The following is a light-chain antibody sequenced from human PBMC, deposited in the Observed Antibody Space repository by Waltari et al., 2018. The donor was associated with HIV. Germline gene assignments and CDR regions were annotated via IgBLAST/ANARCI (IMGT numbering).Light chain of an antibody. J-gene: IGLJ3*02. CDR1: RSNIASNT. V-gene: IGLV1-44*01. Sequence: SVLTQPSSASGTPVQRVTTPCSGSRSNIASNTVNWYQQLPGTAPKLLIYSNNQRPSGVPDRFAGSKSGTSASLAISGLQSEDEADYYCAAWDDNLNGWVFGGGTKLTVL. CDR3: AAWDDNLNGWV. CDR2: SNN.